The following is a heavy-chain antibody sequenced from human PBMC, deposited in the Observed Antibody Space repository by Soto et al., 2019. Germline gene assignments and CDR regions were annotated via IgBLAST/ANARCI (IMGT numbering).Heavy chain of an antibody. J-gene: IGHJ6*02. V-gene: IGHV4-59*08. CDR2: FSYTGTT. CDR1: GDSISNYY. Sequence: SETLSLTCCVSGDSISNYYWNWIRQPPGKGLEWIGYFSYTGTTNYNPSLKSRVTISADTSKNQSFLKLSSVTAADTAVYYCGRHLFSDVWGQGSTVTVSS. D-gene: IGHD2-21*01. CDR3: GRHLFSDV.